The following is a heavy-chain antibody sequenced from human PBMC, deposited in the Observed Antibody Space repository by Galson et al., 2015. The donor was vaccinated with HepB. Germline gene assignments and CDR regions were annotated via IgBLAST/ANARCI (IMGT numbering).Heavy chain of an antibody. CDR1: GFTFSSYW. D-gene: IGHD3-22*01. J-gene: IGHJ5*02. CDR3: TTDPDYYDSSGYP. V-gene: IGHV3-15*01. Sequence: SLRLSCAASGFTFSSYWMHWVRQAPGKGLEWVGRIKSKTDGGTTDYAAPVKGRFTISRDDSKNTLYLQMNSLKTEDTAVYYCTTDPDYYDSSGYPWGQGTLVTVSS. CDR2: IKSKTDGGTT.